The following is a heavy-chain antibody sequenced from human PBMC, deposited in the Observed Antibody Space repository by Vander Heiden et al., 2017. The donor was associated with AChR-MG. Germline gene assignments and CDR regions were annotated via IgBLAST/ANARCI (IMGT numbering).Heavy chain of an antibody. CDR1: GGTFSSYA. CDR2: IIPIFGTA. CDR3: AREQVGRDGYWHYYYYGMDV. D-gene: IGHD5-12*01. Sequence: QVQLVQSGAEVKKPGSSVKVSCKASGGTFSSYAISWVRQAPGQGLEWMGWIIPIFGTANYAQKFQGRVTITADESTSTAYMELSSLRSEDTAVHYCAREQVGRDGYWHYYYYGMDVWGQGTTVTVSS. V-gene: IGHV1-69*01. J-gene: IGHJ6*02.